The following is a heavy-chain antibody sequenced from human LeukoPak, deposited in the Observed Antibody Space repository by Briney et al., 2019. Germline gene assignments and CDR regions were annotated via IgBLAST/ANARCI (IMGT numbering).Heavy chain of an antibody. D-gene: IGHD2-15*01. CDR2: IYTFGST. J-gene: IGHJ6*03. V-gene: IGHV4-4*09. CDR1: GDSMSGYY. CDR3: ARQGGYCSASSRPGGFHYMDV. Sequence: PSETLSLTCTVPGDSMSGYYWSWVRQPPGKGLEWIGFIYTFGSTNYNPSLKSRVTISGDMSRRQFSLKLTSVTAADTAVYFCARQGGYCSASSRPGGFHYMDVWGKGTTVAVSS.